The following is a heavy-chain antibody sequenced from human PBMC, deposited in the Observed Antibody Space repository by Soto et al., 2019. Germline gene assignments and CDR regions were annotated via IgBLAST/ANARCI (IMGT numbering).Heavy chain of an antibody. Sequence: GGSLRLSCGASEFTSSDYGVSWIRQTRGKGLEWVDNIKLDGSAKYYVDSVKGRFTISRDNAKNSLYLQMNSQRAGDTAVYYCARGYSTSPNWFDPCGQGTLVTVSS. CDR3: ARGYSTSPNWFDP. CDR2: IKLDGSAK. CDR1: EFTSSDYG. V-gene: IGHV3-7*03. D-gene: IGHD6-6*01. J-gene: IGHJ5*02.